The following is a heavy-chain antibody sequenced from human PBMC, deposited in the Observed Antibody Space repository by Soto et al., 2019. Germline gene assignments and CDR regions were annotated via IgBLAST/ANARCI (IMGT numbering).Heavy chain of an antibody. CDR1: GVTFSVTW. D-gene: IGHD3-9*01. CDR3: GRGDGFLTNR. CDR2: IKGDGSEK. Sequence: EVQLVESGGELVQPGGSLRLSCAASGVTFSVTWMTWVRQAPGKGLEWVATIKGDGSEKHYVDSVKGRFTISRDNAKNSVYLQMNSLRVDDTAVYYCGRGDGFLTNRWGQGTLVTVSS. V-gene: IGHV3-7*04. J-gene: IGHJ5*02.